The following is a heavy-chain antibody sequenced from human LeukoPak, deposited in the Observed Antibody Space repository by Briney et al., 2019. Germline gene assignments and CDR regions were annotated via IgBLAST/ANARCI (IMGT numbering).Heavy chain of an antibody. V-gene: IGHV3-11*01. Sequence: GGSLRLSCAAFGFTVSSNYMSWIRQAPGKGLEWVSYISSSGSTIYYADSVKGRFTISRDNAKNSLYLQMNSLRAEDTAVYYCARDKDDYGSGNHWFDPWGQGTLVTVSS. CDR3: ARDKDDYGSGNHWFDP. J-gene: IGHJ5*02. D-gene: IGHD3-10*01. CDR2: ISSSGSTI. CDR1: GFTVSSNY.